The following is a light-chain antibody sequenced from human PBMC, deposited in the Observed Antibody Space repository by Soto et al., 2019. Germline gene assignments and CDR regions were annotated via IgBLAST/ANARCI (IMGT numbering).Light chain of an antibody. CDR1: SSDVGGYNY. V-gene: IGLV2-14*01. CDR2: DVS. J-gene: IGLJ1*01. Sequence: QSVLTQPASVSGSPGQSITISCIGTSSDVGGYNYVSWYQHHPGKAPKLMIYDVSYRPSGVSSRFSGSKSGNTASLTISGLQAEDEADYYCSSYTSSNTYVFGPGTKVTVL. CDR3: SSYTSSNTYV.